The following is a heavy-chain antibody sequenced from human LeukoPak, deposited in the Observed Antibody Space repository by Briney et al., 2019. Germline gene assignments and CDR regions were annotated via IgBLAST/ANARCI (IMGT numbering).Heavy chain of an antibody. V-gene: IGHV4-4*09. D-gene: IGHD2-8*01. CDR2: IYTSGST. J-gene: IGHJ6*03. CDR1: GGSISDYY. Sequence: PSETLSLTCTVSGGSISDYYWSWIRQPPGKGLEWIGYIYTSGSTNYNPSLKSRVTMSVDTSKNQFSLKLSSVTAADTAVYYYARSTYAHYYMDVWGKGTTVTVSS. CDR3: ARSTYAHYYMDV.